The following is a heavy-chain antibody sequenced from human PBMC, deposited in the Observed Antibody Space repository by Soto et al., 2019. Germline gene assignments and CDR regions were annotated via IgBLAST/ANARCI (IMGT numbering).Heavy chain of an antibody. CDR2: SSDRRTGNT. CDR1: GFTFSSYT. V-gene: IGHV3-23*01. Sequence: EVHLLESVGGLVQPGGSLRLSCAASGFTFSSYTLNWVRRAPGKGLEWVATSSDRRTGNTHYSDSVRGRFTLSRDYSRNILFLQMDSLRVDDTALYYCTTWLTAHFDYWGRGTQVTVSS. CDR3: TTWLTAHFDY. J-gene: IGHJ4*02. D-gene: IGHD2-21*02.